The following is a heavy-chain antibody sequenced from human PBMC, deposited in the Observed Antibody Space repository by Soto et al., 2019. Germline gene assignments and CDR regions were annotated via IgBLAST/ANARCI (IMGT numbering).Heavy chain of an antibody. V-gene: IGHV1-69*06. Sequence: ASVKVSFKASGGTFSTYVISWVRQAPGQGPEWMGAIIPMYGTVNYAQKFQDRVTIIADTSTSTAYMELSSLRSEDTAVYYCARDLGGCSGGSCRYNWFDPWGQGTLVTVSS. J-gene: IGHJ5*02. CDR3: ARDLGGCSGGSCRYNWFDP. D-gene: IGHD2-15*01. CDR1: GGTFSTYV. CDR2: IIPMYGTV.